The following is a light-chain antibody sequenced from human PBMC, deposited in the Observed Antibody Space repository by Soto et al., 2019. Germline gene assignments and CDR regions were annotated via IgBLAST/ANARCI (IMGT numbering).Light chain of an antibody. V-gene: IGLV2-14*01. CDR1: SSDIGTFNY. CDR3: SSYAGSNNYV. Sequence: QSVLTQPASVSGSPGQSIAISCTGTSSDIGTFNYVSWYQQHPGKAPKLMIHEVSNRPSGVSDRFSGSKSGNTASLTVSGLQAEDEADYYCSSYAGSNNYVFGTGTKVTVL. CDR2: EVS. J-gene: IGLJ1*01.